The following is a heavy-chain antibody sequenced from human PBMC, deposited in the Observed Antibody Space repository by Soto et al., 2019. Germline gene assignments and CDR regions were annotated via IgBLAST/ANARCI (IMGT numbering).Heavy chain of an antibody. CDR1: GFTFSSYS. CDR2: ISSSSSYI. J-gene: IGHJ5*02. Sequence: EVQLVESGGGLVKPGGSLRLSCAASGFTFSSYSMNWVRQAPGKGXXWXXSISSSSSYIYYADSVKGRFTIXXXXXXXXXXXXXXXXXXXXXAVYYCARAQLMRSSYGRNWFDPWGQGTLVTVXS. V-gene: IGHV3-21*01. D-gene: IGHD3-10*01. CDR3: ARAQLMRSSYGRNWFDP.